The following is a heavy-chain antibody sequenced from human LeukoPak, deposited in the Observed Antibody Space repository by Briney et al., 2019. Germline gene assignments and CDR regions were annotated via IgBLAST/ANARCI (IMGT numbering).Heavy chain of an antibody. CDR3: ARGGLPLDY. D-gene: IGHD1-26*01. V-gene: IGHV1-69*04. J-gene: IGHJ4*02. Sequence: SVKVSCKASGGTFSSYAISWVRQAPGQGLEWMGRIIPILGIANYAQKFQGRVTITADKSASTAYMELSSLRSEDTAVYYCARGGLPLDYWGQGTLVTVSS. CDR2: IIPILGIA. CDR1: GGTFSSYA.